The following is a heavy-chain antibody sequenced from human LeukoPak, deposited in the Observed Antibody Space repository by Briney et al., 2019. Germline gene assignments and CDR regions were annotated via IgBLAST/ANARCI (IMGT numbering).Heavy chain of an antibody. CDR3: AKDFHRLGEFDAFDI. J-gene: IGHJ3*02. D-gene: IGHD3-16*01. CDR1: GFTFSSYG. V-gene: IGHV3-30*18. CDR2: IANDAKTT. Sequence: GGTLRLSCAASGFTFSSYGMSWVRQAPGKGLEWVAVIANDAKTTYYADSVKGRFTISRDNSKNTFYLQMNSLRAEDTALYYCAKDFHRLGEFDAFDIWGQGTMVTVSS.